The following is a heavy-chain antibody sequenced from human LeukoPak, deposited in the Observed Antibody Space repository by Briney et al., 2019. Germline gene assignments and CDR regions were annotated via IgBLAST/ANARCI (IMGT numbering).Heavy chain of an antibody. CDR1: GGSISSSRYY. V-gene: IGHV4-39*02. D-gene: IGHD1-1*01. CDR2: LYYSGNT. Sequence: SETLSLTCTVSGGSISSSRYYGGWIRQPPGKGLEWIGSLYYSGNTYYNPSLKSRVTISVDTSKNQFSLKLSSVTAADTAVYYCARDTERLEPEDYWGQGTLVTVSS. J-gene: IGHJ4*02. CDR3: ARDTERLEPEDY.